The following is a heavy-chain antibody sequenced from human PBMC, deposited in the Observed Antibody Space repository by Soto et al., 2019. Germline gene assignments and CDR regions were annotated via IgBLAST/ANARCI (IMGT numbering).Heavy chain of an antibody. CDR1: GFTFSSYS. V-gene: IGHV3-21*01. CDR3: ARDRVTMVRGVSYGMDV. CDR2: ISSSSSYI. J-gene: IGHJ6*02. Sequence: GGSLRLSCAASGFTFSSYSMNRVRQAPGKGLEWVSSISSSSSYIYYADSVKGRFTISRDNAKNSLYLQMNSLRAEDTAVYYCARDRVTMVRGVSYGMDVWGQGTTVTVSS. D-gene: IGHD3-10*01.